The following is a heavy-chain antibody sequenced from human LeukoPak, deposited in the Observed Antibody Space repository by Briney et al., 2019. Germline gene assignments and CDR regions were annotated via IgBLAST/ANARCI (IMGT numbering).Heavy chain of an antibody. CDR1: GYTFTSYY. CDR3: ARDAPGGVTHYAPTYYYYYYGMDV. V-gene: IGHV1-46*01. J-gene: IGHJ6*02. D-gene: IGHD4-23*01. Sequence: ASVKVSCKASGYTFTSYYMHWVRQAPGQGLEWMGIINPSGGGTSYAQKFQGRVTMTRDTSTSTVYMELSSLRSEDTAVYYCARDAPGGVTHYAPTYYYYYYGMDVWGQGTTVTVSS. CDR2: INPSGGGT.